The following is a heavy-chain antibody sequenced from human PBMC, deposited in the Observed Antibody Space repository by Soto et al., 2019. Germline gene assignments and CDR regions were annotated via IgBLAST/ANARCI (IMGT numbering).Heavy chain of an antibody. CDR1: GFSFGTYS. V-gene: IGHV3-23*01. CDR3: TKDQSRHPNHGDYYYYGMDL. D-gene: IGHD3-10*01. Sequence: GGSLRLSCAASGFSFGTYSMSWVRQTPGKGLEWVSVLGADAFTTYSAESVKGRFSVSRDNTKNTLDLQMTSLRVEDTAVYYCTKDQSRHPNHGDYYYYGMDLWGQGTTVTVSS. J-gene: IGHJ6*02. CDR2: LGADAFTT.